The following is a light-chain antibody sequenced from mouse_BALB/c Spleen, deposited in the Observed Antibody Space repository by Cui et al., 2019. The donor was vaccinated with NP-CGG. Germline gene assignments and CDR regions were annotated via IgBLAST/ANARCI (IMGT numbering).Light chain of an antibody. CDR1: TGAVTTSNY. CDR3: ALWYSNHWV. J-gene: IGLJ1*01. Sequence: QPVVPRESALTTSPGETVTLTCRSNTGAVTTSNYANWVQEKPDHLFTGLIGGTNNRAPGVPARFSGSLIGDKAALTITGAQTEDEAIYFCALWYSNHWVFGGGTKLTVL. V-gene: IGLV1*01. CDR2: GTN.